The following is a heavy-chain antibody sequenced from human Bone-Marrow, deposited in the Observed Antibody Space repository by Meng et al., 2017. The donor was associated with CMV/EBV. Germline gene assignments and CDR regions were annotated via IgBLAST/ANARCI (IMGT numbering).Heavy chain of an antibody. D-gene: IGHD1-7*01. V-gene: IGHV3-11*06. J-gene: IGHJ4*02. CDR2: ISHSSSYT. Sequence: LSCAASGFTFSNYAMSWVRQTPGKGLEWVSYISHSSSYTNYADSVKGRFTISRDNAKNSLYLQMNSLRAEDTALYFCARRGNYYFDLWGQGTLVTVSS. CDR3: ARRGNYYFDL. CDR1: GFTFSNYA.